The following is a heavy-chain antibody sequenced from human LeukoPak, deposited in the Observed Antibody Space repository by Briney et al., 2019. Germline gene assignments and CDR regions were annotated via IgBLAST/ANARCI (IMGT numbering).Heavy chain of an antibody. J-gene: IGHJ4*02. V-gene: IGHV3-7*01. CDR2: IKYDGSVK. Sequence: PGGSLRLSCIASGLNFRTSWMSWVRQSPGKGLEFLANIKYDGSVKNYADSVKGRFTISRDNPKNSLYLQMDSLRAEDTAVYYCARDLDSSSFDYWGQGALVTVSS. CDR3: ARDLDSSSFDY. D-gene: IGHD6-13*01. CDR1: GLNFRTSW.